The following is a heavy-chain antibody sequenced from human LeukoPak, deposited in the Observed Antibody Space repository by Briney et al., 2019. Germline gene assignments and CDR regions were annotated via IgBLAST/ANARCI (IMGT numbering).Heavy chain of an antibody. D-gene: IGHD5-18*01. CDR1: GFTFSSYS. CDR2: ISSRSRTI. Sequence: GGSLRLSCAASGFTFSSYSMNWVRQAPGKGLEWVSYISSRSRTIYYAASVKGRFTISRDNSKNTLNLQMNSLRPEDTAVYYCAKVPLRAAYTAFDYWGQGTLVTVPS. V-gene: IGHV3-48*01. CDR3: AKVPLRAAYTAFDY. J-gene: IGHJ4*02.